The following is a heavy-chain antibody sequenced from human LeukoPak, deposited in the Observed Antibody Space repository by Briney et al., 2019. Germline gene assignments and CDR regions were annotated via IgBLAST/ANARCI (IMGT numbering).Heavy chain of an antibody. D-gene: IGHD1-26*01. V-gene: IGHV3-74*01. CDR2: INSDGSST. CDR3: ARRNVVGATTFFDY. CDR1: GFTFSSYW. Sequence: GGSLRLSCAASGFTFSSYWMHWVRQAPGKGLVWVSRINSDGSSTSYADSVKGRFTISRDNAKNTLYLQMNSLRAEDTAVYYCARRNVVGATTFFDYWGQGALVTVSS. J-gene: IGHJ4*02.